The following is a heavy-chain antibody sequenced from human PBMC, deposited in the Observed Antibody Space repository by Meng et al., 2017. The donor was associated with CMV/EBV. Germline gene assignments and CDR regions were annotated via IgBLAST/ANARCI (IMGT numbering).Heavy chain of an antibody. J-gene: IGHJ5*02. CDR2: IYWNDDK. Sequence: SGPTLVKPTHTLTLTCTFSGFSLRTSGVGVGWIRQPPGKALEWLALIYWNDDKRYSPSLKSRHTITKDTSQNQVVLTMTNMDPVDTATYCCAHRRSYDFWSGYLTGWFDPWGQGTLVTVSS. CDR3: AHRRSYDFWSGYLTGWFDP. D-gene: IGHD3-3*01. CDR1: GFSLRTSGVG. V-gene: IGHV2-5*01.